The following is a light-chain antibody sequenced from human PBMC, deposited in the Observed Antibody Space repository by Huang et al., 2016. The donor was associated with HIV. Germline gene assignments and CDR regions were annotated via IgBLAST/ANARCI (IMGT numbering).Light chain of an antibody. CDR2: GMS. V-gene: IGKV3-15*01. CDR3: QQYNDWPPT. CDR1: QSVSNN. Sequence: EIPMTQSPDTLSVSPGERATLACRASQSVSNNLAWYQQNPGQAPRFLIYGMSTRATGVPARFSASGSGTEFALTISSLTSEDFALYFCQQYNDWPPTFGQGTKLEI. J-gene: IGKJ2*01.